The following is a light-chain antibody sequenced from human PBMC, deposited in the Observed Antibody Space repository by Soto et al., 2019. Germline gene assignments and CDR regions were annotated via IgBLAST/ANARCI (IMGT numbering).Light chain of an antibody. V-gene: IGLV2-8*01. Sequence: QSALTQPPSASGSPGQSVTISCTGTSNDVGGYNYVSWYQQHPGKAPKLMIYDVSKRPSGVPDRFSGSKSGNTASLTVSGLQAEDEADYYCNSYAGSNNPYVFGTGTKLTVL. J-gene: IGLJ1*01. CDR2: DVS. CDR1: SNDVGGYNY. CDR3: NSYAGSNNPYV.